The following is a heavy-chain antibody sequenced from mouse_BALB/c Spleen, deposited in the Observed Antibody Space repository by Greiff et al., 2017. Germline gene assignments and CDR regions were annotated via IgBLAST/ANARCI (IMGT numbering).Heavy chain of an antibody. Sequence: VQLQQSGAELVRPGASVTLSCKASGYTFTDYEMHWVKQTPVHGLEWIGAIDPETGGTAYNQKFKGKATLTADKSSSTAYMELRSLTSEDSAVYYCTRDYGIYYCDYWGQGTTLTVAS. CDR1: GYTFTDYE. CDR3: TRDYGIYYCDY. J-gene: IGHJ2*01. D-gene: IGHD1-1*01. CDR2: IDPETGGT. V-gene: IGHV1-15*01.